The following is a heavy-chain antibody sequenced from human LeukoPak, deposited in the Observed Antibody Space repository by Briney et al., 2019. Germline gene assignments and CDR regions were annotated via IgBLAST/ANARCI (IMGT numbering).Heavy chain of an antibody. D-gene: IGHD6-13*01. CDR2: IYYSGST. J-gene: IGHJ4*02. Sequence: SETLSLTCTVSGGSISSGDYYWSWIRQPPGKGLEWIGYIYYSGSTYYNPSLKSRVTISVDTSKNQFSLKLSSVTAADTAVHYCASKRIAAAGPFDYWGQGTLVTVSS. CDR3: ASKRIAAAGPFDY. CDR1: GGSISSGDYY. V-gene: IGHV4-30-4*01.